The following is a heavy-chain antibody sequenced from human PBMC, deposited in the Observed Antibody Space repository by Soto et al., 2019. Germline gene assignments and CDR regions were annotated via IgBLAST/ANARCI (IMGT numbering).Heavy chain of an antibody. CDR1: GFTFSSYS. Sequence: EVQLVESGGGLVKPGGSLRLSCAASGFTFSSYSMNWVRQAPGKGLEWVSSISSSSSYIYYADSVKGRFTISRDNAKNSLYLKMNSLRAEDTAVYYCAREVPYGSGSYADYWGQGTLVTVSS. V-gene: IGHV3-21*01. CDR2: ISSSSSYI. D-gene: IGHD3-10*01. J-gene: IGHJ4*02. CDR3: AREVPYGSGSYADY.